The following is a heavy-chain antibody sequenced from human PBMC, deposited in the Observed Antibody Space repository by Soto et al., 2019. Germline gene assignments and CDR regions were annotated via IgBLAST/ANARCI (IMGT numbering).Heavy chain of an antibody. CDR3: ARGRIDPYYYGSGSSMFGMDV. J-gene: IGHJ6*02. V-gene: IGHV5-51*01. CDR2: IYPGDSDT. Sequence: GESLKISCKGSGYSFTSYWIGWVRQMPGKGLEWMGIIYPGDSDTRYSPSFQGQVTISADESISTAYLQWSSLKASDTAMYYCARGRIDPYYYGSGSSMFGMDVWGQGTTVTVSS. D-gene: IGHD3-10*01. CDR1: GYSFTSYW.